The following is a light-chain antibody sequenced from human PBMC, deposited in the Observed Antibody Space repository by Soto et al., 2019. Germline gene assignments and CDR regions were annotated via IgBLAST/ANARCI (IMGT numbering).Light chain of an antibody. CDR3: QQYHSSLWT. CDR1: QSISIW. J-gene: IGKJ1*01. V-gene: IGKV1-5*03. CDR2: KAS. Sequence: DIQMTQSPSTLSASVGARVTITCRASQSISIWLAWYQQKPGKAPKLLIYKASSLESGVPSRFSGSGSGTEFTLTISSLQPDDFATYYCQQYHSSLWTFGQGTKVEIK.